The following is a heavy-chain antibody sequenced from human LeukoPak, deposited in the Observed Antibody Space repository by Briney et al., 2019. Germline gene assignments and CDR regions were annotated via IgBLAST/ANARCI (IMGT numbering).Heavy chain of an antibody. J-gene: IGHJ3*02. CDR1: GYTFTSYG. D-gene: IGHD3-22*01. V-gene: IGHV1-18*01. Sequence: GASVKVSCKASGYTFTSYGISWVRQAPGQGLEWMGWISAYNGNTNYAQKLQGRVTMTTDTSTSTAYMELRSLRSDDTAVYYCYYRSGYPQDDAFDIWGQGTMVTVSS. CDR2: ISAYNGNT. CDR3: YYRSGYPQDDAFDI.